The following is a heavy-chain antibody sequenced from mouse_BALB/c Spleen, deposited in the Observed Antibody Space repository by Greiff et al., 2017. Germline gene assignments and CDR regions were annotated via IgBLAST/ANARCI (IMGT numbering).Heavy chain of an antibody. J-gene: IGHJ3*01. V-gene: IGHV3-2*02. CDR1: GYSITSDYA. CDR2: ISYSGST. D-gene: IGHD2-2*01. CDR3: ARLGYDEAWFAY. Sequence: EVMLVESGPGLVKPSQSLSLTCTVTGYSITSDYAWNWIRQFPGNKLEWMGYISYSGSTSYNPSLKSRISITRDTSKNQFFLQLNSVTTEDTATYYCARLGYDEAWFAYWGQGTLVTVSA.